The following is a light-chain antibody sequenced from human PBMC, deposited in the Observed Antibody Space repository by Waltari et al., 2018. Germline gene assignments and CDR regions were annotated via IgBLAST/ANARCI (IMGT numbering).Light chain of an antibody. J-gene: IGKJ1*01. V-gene: IGKV2-28*01. CDR3: LQSLQAPRT. CDR2: LGF. CDR1: QSLLHINGHNY. Sequence: IVMTQSPLSLPVTPGEPASISCRSRQSLLHINGHNYLDWYVQKPGQTPQLLINLGFRRASGVPDRFSGGGSGTDFTLKISRVEAGDVGVYYCLQSLQAPRTFGQGTEVEIK.